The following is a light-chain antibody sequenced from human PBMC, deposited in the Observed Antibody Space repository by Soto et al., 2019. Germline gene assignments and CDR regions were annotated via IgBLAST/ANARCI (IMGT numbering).Light chain of an antibody. CDR2: DVS. CDR1: SSDVGGYNY. Sequence: QSVLTQPASVSGSPGQWITISCTGTSSDVGGYNYVSWYQQHPGKAPKLMIYDVSNRPSGVSNRFSGSKSGNTASLTISGLQAEDEADYYCSSYTSSSTFFGTGTKVTVL. J-gene: IGLJ1*01. CDR3: SSYTSSSTF. V-gene: IGLV2-14*01.